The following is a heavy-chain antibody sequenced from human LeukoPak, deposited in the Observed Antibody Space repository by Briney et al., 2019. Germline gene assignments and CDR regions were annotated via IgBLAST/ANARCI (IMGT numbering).Heavy chain of an antibody. J-gene: IGHJ3*02. Sequence: SSETLSLTCTVSGYSISSGYYWGWIRQPPGKGLEWIGSIYHSGSTYYNPSLKSRVTISVDTSKNQFSLKLSSVTAADTAVYYCARGHPLIYDFWSGSQTIAFDIWGQGTMVTVSS. V-gene: IGHV4-38-2*02. CDR2: IYHSGST. D-gene: IGHD3-3*01. CDR3: ARGHPLIYDFWSGSQTIAFDI. CDR1: GYSISSGYY.